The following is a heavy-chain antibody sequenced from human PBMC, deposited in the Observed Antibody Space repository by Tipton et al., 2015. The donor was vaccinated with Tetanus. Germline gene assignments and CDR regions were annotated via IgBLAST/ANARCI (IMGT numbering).Heavy chain of an antibody. Sequence: SLRLSCAASGFTFSSYGMHWVRQAPGKGLEWVAVIWYDGSNKYYADSVKGRFTISRDNSKNTLYLQMNSLRAEDTAVYYCTREGGGYGIPFQHWGQGTLVTVSS. CDR1: GFTFSSYG. J-gene: IGHJ1*01. CDR3: TREGGGYGIPFQH. V-gene: IGHV3-33*01. D-gene: IGHD5-18*01. CDR2: IWYDGSNK.